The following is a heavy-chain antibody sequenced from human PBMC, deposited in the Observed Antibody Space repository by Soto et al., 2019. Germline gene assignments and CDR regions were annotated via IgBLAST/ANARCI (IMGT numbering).Heavy chain of an antibody. CDR1: GGTFSTST. CDR3: ARDSPIGSTYSGYDAIDS. CDR2: TIPLLNVA. D-gene: IGHD5-12*01. Sequence: SVKVSCKACGGTFSTSTFTWVRQAPGQGLEWMGRTIPLLNVADYAQDFQGRVTITADKSTSTAYMELTSLTSKDTAVYYCARDSPIGSTYSGYDAIDSWGQGTLVTVSS. V-gene: IGHV1-69*04. J-gene: IGHJ4*02.